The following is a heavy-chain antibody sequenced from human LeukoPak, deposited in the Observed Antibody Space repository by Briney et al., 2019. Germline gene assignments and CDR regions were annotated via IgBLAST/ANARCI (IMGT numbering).Heavy chain of an antibody. CDR1: GYTFTGYY. D-gene: IGHD3-22*01. Sequence: GASVKVSCKASGYTFTGYYMYWVRQAPGQGLEWMGWINPNSGGTNYAQKFQGRVTMTRDTSISTAYMELSSLRSEDTAVYYCARGPYYYDSSDGAFDIWGQGTMVTVSS. J-gene: IGHJ3*02. V-gene: IGHV1-2*02. CDR2: INPNSGGT. CDR3: ARGPYYYDSSDGAFDI.